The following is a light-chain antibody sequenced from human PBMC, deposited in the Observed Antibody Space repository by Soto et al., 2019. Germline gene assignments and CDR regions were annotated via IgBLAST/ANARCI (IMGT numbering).Light chain of an antibody. CDR2: GAS. CDR3: QLRRT. J-gene: IGKJ1*01. V-gene: IGKV3-20*01. CDR1: QSVSSSY. Sequence: EIVLTQSPGTLSLSPGERATLSCRASQSVSSSYLAWYQQKPGQAPRLLIYGASSRATGIPDRFSGSGSGTDFTLTISRLEPEDFAVYYCQLRRTFGQGTKVDTK.